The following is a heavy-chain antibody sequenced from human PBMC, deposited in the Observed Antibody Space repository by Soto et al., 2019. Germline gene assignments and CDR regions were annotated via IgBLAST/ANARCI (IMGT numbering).Heavy chain of an antibody. CDR2: IFSNDEK. D-gene: IGHD6-13*01. CDR1: GFSLSNARMG. V-gene: IGHV2-26*01. Sequence: QVTLKESGPVLVKPTETLTLTCTVSGFSLSNARMGVSWIRQPPGKALEWLAHIFSNDEKSYSTSLKSRLTIYKATSKSQVVLTMTNMDPVDTATYYCARICWSSSWYPFDYWGQGTLVTVSS. J-gene: IGHJ4*02. CDR3: ARICWSSSWYPFDY.